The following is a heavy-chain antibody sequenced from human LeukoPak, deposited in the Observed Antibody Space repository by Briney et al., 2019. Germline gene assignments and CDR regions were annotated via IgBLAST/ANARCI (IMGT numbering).Heavy chain of an antibody. J-gene: IGHJ5*02. CDR3: AKGSGINHYHWIDP. V-gene: IGHV3-23*01. Sequence: PGGCLRLSCAASAFTFSSYAMNWVRQAPGKGLEWVSGISGGGGSTYYTDSVKGRFTISRDNSKNTLYLQMDSLRAEDTALYCCAKGSGINHYHWIDPWGQGTLVTVSS. CDR2: ISGGGGST. D-gene: IGHD1-14*01. CDR1: AFTFSSYA.